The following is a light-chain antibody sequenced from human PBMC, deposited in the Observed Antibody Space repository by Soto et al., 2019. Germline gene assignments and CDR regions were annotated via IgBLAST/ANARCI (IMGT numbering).Light chain of an antibody. Sequence: QSALTQPPSASGSLGQSVTISCTGTSSDVGGYNHVSWHQQHPGKAPKVMIHEVTKRPPGVPDRFSGSKSGNTASLPVSGLQAEDEADYYCSSFAGGGNPVLLGGGTKLTVL. CDR2: EVT. J-gene: IGLJ2*01. V-gene: IGLV2-8*01. CDR3: SSFAGGGNPVL. CDR1: SSDVGGYNH.